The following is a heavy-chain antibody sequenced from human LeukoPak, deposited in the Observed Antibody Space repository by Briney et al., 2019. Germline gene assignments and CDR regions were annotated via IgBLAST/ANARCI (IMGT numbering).Heavy chain of an antibody. D-gene: IGHD6-19*01. CDR2: ISSSSSYI. V-gene: IGHV3-21*01. CDR1: GGSFSGYY. Sequence: ETLSLTCAVYGGSFSGYYWSWVRQAPGKGLEWVSSISSSSSYIYYADSVKGRFTISRDNAKNSLYLQMNSLRAEDTAVYYCAREKVDGSGWYVDIDYWGQGTLVTVSS. J-gene: IGHJ4*02. CDR3: AREKVDGSGWYVDIDY.